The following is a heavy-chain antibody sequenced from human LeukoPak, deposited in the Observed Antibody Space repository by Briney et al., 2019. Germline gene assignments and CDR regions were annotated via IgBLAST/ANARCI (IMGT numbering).Heavy chain of an antibody. D-gene: IGHD5-24*01. CDR3: ARKMRWLRALDY. CDR1: GGSISSGDYY. Sequence: SQTLSLTCTVSGGSISSGDYYWSWIRQPPGEGLEWIGYIYYSGSTYYNPSLKSRVTISVDTSKNQFSLKLSSVTAADTAVYYCARKMRWLRALDYWGQGTLVTVSS. V-gene: IGHV4-30-4*08. J-gene: IGHJ4*02. CDR2: IYYSGST.